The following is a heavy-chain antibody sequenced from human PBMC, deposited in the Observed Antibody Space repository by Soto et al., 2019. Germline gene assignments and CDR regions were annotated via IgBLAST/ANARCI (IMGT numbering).Heavy chain of an antibody. V-gene: IGHV3-64*01. CDR2: ISSNGGST. J-gene: IGHJ6*03. CDR3: ARVAGLRKYSSSGAGYYYYMDV. CDR1: GFTFSSYA. D-gene: IGHD6-13*01. Sequence: EVQLVESGGGLVQPGGSLRLSCAASGFTFSSYAMHWVRQAPGKGLEYVSAISSNGGSTYYANSVKGRFTISRDNSKNTLYLQMGSLRAADMAVYYCARVAGLRKYSSSGAGYYYYMDVWGKGTTVTVSS.